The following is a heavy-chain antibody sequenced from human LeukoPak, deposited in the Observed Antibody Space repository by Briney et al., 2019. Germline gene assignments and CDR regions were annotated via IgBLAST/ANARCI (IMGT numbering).Heavy chain of an antibody. CDR1: GGSISSYY. CDR3: ARDRQKYYGSGSYSKGWFDP. Sequence: SETLSLTCTVSGGSISSYYWSWIRQPAGKGLEWIGRIYTSGSTNYNPSLKSRVTMSVDTSKNQFTLKLSSVTAADTAVYYCARDRQKYYGSGSYSKGWFDPWAQGTLVTVSS. V-gene: IGHV4-4*07. D-gene: IGHD3-10*01. J-gene: IGHJ5*02. CDR2: IYTSGST.